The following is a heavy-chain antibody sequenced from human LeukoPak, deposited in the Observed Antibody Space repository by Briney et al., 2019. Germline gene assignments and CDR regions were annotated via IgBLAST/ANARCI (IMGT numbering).Heavy chain of an antibody. CDR3: ARGRGYSYGYPYYYYMDV. V-gene: IGHV1-69*05. J-gene: IGHJ6*03. Sequence: ASVKVSCKASGGTFSSYAISWVRQAPGQGLEWMGGIIPIFGTANYAQKFQGRVTITTDESTSTVYMELSSLRSEDTAVYYCARGRGYSYGYPYYYYMDVWGKGTTVTVSS. CDR2: IIPIFGTA. CDR1: GGTFSSYA. D-gene: IGHD5-18*01.